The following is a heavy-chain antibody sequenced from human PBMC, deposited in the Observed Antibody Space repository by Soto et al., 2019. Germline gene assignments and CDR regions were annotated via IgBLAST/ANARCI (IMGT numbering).Heavy chain of an antibody. Sequence: QVQLVQSGAEVKKPGSSVKVSCKASGGTFSSYTISWVRQAPGQGHEWMGRIIPILGIANYAQKFQGRVTITADKTTSTAYMELSSLSAEDTAMYYCAREGYSNYRYYYYYGMDFWGQGTTVAVSS. CDR3: AREGYSNYRYYYYYGMDF. CDR1: GGTFSSYT. J-gene: IGHJ6*02. V-gene: IGHV1-69*08. D-gene: IGHD4-4*01. CDR2: IIPILGIA.